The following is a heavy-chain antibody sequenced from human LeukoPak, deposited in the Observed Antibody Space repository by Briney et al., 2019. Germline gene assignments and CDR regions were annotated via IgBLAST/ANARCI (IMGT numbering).Heavy chain of an antibody. V-gene: IGHV1-8*01. Sequence: GASVKASCKASGYTFTTYDINWVRQATGQGLEWMGWMNPDSGNSGYAQDFQGRVTMTRNTSISTAYMELSSLRSEDTAVYYCARGPPPTHYYYYYMDVWGKGTTVTVSS. CDR3: ARGPPPTHYYYYYMDV. CDR2: MNPDSGNS. CDR1: GYTFTTYD. J-gene: IGHJ6*03.